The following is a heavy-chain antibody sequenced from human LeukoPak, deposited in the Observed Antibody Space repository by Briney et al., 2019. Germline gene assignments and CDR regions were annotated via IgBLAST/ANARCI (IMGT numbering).Heavy chain of an antibody. Sequence: PGGSLRLSCAASGFTLSKYPMNWVRQVPGKGLEWISTISVSGSRTYYADSVKGRFTISRDNSKNTLYLQMNSLRAEDTAVYYCAKDLDSYGYYDGVQTWGQGTLVTVSS. D-gene: IGHD3-22*01. CDR1: GFTLSKYP. CDR3: AKDLDSYGYYDGVQT. J-gene: IGHJ5*02. V-gene: IGHV3-23*01. CDR2: ISVSGSRT.